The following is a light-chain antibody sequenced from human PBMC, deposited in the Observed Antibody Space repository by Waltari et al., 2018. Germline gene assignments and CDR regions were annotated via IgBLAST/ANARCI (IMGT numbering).Light chain of an antibody. CDR3: LQYNSYPWT. CDR1: QCISNF. CDR2: AAS. V-gene: IGKV1-17*03. Sequence: DIQMPQSPSAMSASVRAIVTITCRASQCISNFFAWFQQKPGKVPKRLIYAASSLQSWVPSRFSGSGSGTEFTLTISSLQPEDFATYYCLQYNSYPWTFGQGTKVEIK. J-gene: IGKJ1*01.